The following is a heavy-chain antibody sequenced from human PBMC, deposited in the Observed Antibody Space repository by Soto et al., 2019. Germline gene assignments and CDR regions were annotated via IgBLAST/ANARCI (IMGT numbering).Heavy chain of an antibody. CDR1: GFTFSSYA. CDR2: ISYDGSNK. Sequence: VGSLRLSCAASGFTFSSYAMHWVRQAPGKGLEWVALISYDGSNKYYADSVKGRFAISRDNSKNTLSLQMNSLGAADTAVYYCARQWLGSPPDPFDVWGQGTMVTVSS. V-gene: IGHV3-30*09. D-gene: IGHD6-19*01. CDR3: ARQWLGSPPDPFDV. J-gene: IGHJ3*01.